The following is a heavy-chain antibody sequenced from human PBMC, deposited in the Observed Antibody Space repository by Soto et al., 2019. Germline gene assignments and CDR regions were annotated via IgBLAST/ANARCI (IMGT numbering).Heavy chain of an antibody. J-gene: IGHJ4*02. CDR1: GYTFTGYY. CDR3: ATSGKYSSSWSHIFDY. CDR2: INPNSGGT. Sequence: ASVKVSCKASGYTFTGYYMHWVRQAPGQGLEWMGWINPNSGGTNYAQKFQGWVTMTRDTSISTAYMELSRLRSDDTAVYYCATSGKYSSSWSHIFDYWGQGTLVTVSS. V-gene: IGHV1-2*04. D-gene: IGHD6-13*01.